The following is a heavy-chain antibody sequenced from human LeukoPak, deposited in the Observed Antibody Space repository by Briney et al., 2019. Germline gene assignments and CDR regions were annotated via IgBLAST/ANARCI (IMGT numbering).Heavy chain of an antibody. V-gene: IGHV1-8*03. CDR2: MNPNSGNT. CDR3: ARGHPYDFWSGYYDAFDI. D-gene: IGHD3-3*01. CDR1: GYTFTSYD. J-gene: IGHJ3*02. Sequence: GASVKVSCKASGYTFTSYDINWVRQATGQGLEWMGWMNPNSGNTGYAQKFQGRVTITRNTSISTAYMELSSLRSEDTAVYYCARGHPYDFWSGYYDAFDIWGQGSMVTVSS.